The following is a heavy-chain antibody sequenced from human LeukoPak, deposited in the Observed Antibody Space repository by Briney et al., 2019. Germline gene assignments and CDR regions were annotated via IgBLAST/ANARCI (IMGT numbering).Heavy chain of an antibody. CDR2: ISGNGGST. D-gene: IGHD1-26*01. CDR1: GFTFSSYD. J-gene: IGHJ5*02. CDR3: ALHHGSYYLGRWFDP. Sequence: GGSLRLSCAASGFTFSSYDMSWVRQAPGKGLEWVSGISGNGGSTNYADSVKGRFTISRDYSKNTLYLQMNSLRAEDTAVYYCALHHGSYYLGRWFDPWGQGTLGTV. V-gene: IGHV3-23*01.